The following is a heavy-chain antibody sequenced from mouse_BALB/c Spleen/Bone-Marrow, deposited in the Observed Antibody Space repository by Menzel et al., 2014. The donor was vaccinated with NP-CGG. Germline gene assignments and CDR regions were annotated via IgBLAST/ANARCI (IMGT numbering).Heavy chain of an antibody. J-gene: IGHJ4*01. Sequence: VQRVESGGGLVKPGGSLKLSCAASGFSFRSYAMSWVRQTPERRLEWVASIISGGNTYYPDSVKGRFTISRDNARTIIYLQMSSLTSEDTAMYYCARGPSYGNYLYYALDYWGQGTSVTVSS. D-gene: IGHD2-10*02. CDR2: IISGGNT. CDR1: GFSFRSYA. V-gene: IGHV5-6-5*01. CDR3: ARGPSYGNYLYYALDY.